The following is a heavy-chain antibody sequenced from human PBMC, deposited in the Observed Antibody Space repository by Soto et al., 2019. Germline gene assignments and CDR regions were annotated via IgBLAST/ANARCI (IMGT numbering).Heavy chain of an antibody. V-gene: IGHV5-51*01. Sequence: GESLKISCMGSGYSFTSYWIGWVRQMPGKGLEWMGIIYPGDSDTRYSPSFQGQVTISADKSISTAYLQWSSLKASDTAMYYCARDTYYDILADAFDIWGQGTMVTVSS. CDR3: ARDTYYDILADAFDI. D-gene: IGHD3-9*01. J-gene: IGHJ3*02. CDR1: GYSFTSYW. CDR2: IYPGDSDT.